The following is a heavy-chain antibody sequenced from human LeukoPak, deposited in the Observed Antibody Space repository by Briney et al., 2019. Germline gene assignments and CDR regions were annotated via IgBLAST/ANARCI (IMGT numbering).Heavy chain of an antibody. CDR3: AKDLSAVATPKIFDY. CDR2: ISGSGGST. V-gene: IGHV3-23*01. CDR1: GFTFSSYS. J-gene: IGHJ4*02. Sequence: GGSLSLSCAASGFTFSSYSMSWVRQAPGKGLEWVSAISGSGGSTYYADLVKRRTTIARDNSKNTLYLQMNSLRAEDTAVYYCAKDLSAVATPKIFDYWGQGNLVTVSS. D-gene: IGHD5-12*01.